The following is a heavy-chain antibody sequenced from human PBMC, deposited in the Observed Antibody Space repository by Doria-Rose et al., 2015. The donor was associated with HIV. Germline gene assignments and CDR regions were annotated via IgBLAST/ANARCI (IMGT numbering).Heavy chain of an antibody. J-gene: IGHJ4*02. CDR3: ARIKCSMWYHKYYFDF. CDR1: GVSLSSPGMG. V-gene: IGHV2-26*01. Sequence: QVQLVQSGPVLVKPTETLTLTCTVSGVSLSSPGMGVSWIRQPPGKALEWLANIFSDDERSYKTSLKSRLTISRGTSKSQVVLTMTDMDPVDTATYYCARIKCSMWYHKYYFDFWGQGTLVIVSA. D-gene: IGHD6-13*01. CDR2: IFSDDER.